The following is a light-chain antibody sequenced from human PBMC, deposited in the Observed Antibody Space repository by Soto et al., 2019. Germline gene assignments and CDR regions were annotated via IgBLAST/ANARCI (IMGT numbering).Light chain of an antibody. CDR2: SNN. Sequence: QSVLTQPPSASGTPGQRVTISCSGSSSNIGSNTVNWYQQLPGTAPKLLIYSNNQRPSGVPDRFSGSKSGTSASLAIGGLQSEDEADYYCAAWYDSLNGVVFGGGTKLTVL. CDR1: SSNIGSNT. CDR3: AAWYDSLNGVV. J-gene: IGLJ2*01. V-gene: IGLV1-44*01.